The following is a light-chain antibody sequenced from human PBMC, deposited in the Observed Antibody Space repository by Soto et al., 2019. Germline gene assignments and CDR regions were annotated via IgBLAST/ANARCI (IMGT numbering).Light chain of an antibody. Sequence: EIVLTQSPGTPSLSPGERATLSCRASQSVSSSYLAWYQQKPGQAPRLLIYGASSRATGIPDRFSGSGSGTDFTLTISRLEPEDFAVYYCQQYGSSPNTFGPGTKVDIK. CDR1: QSVSSSY. J-gene: IGKJ3*01. V-gene: IGKV3-20*01. CDR3: QQYGSSPNT. CDR2: GAS.